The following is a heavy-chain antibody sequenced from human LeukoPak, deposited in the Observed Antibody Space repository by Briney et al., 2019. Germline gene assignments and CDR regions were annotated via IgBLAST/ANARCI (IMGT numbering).Heavy chain of an antibody. V-gene: IGHV1-69*04. Sequence: SVKVSCKASGGTFSSYAISWVRQAPGQGLEWMGRIIPILGIANYAQKFQGRVTITADKSTSTAYMELSSLRSEDTAVYYCAREYIVVVVAATTGNENWFDPWGQGTLATVSS. CDR1: GGTFSSYA. CDR3: AREYIVVVVAATTGNENWFDP. CDR2: IIPILGIA. D-gene: IGHD2-15*01. J-gene: IGHJ5*02.